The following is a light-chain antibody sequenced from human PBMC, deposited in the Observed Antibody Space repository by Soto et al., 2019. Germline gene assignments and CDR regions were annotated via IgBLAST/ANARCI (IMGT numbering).Light chain of an antibody. V-gene: IGKV3-20*01. CDR3: QQYLTSPTLT. CDR1: QSVSNNY. Sequence: EIVLTQSPGTLSLSPGEKATLSCRASQSVSNNYLAWYQQKPGQAPRLLIYGASSRATGIPDRFSGSGSRTDFSITINRPEPEDFALYYCQQYLTSPTLTVGRGTKVEV. J-gene: IGKJ1*01. CDR2: GAS.